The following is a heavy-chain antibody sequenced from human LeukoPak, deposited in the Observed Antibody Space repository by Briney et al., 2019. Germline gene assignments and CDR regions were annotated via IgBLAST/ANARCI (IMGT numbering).Heavy chain of an antibody. CDR1: GGSISSYY. V-gene: IGHV4-4*07. Sequence: PSETLSLTCTVSGGSISSYYWSWLRQPAGKGLEWIGRIYTSGSTNYNPSLKSRVTMSVDTSKNQSSLKQSSVTAADTAVYYCARVGTRYYFDYWGQGTLVTVSS. J-gene: IGHJ4*02. CDR2: IYTSGST. CDR3: ARVGTRYYFDY. D-gene: IGHD1-1*01.